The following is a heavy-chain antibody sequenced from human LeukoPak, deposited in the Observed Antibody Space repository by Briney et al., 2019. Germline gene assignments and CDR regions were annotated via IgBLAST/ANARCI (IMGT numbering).Heavy chain of an antibody. CDR3: AKDRSSTSSQTAKYYFDY. CDR1: GFTFSSYG. CDR2: IRYDGSNK. V-gene: IGHV3-30*02. J-gene: IGHJ4*02. D-gene: IGHD2-2*01. Sequence: AGGSLRLSCAASGFTFSSYGMHWVRQAPGKGLEWVAFIRYDGSNKYYADSVKGRFTISRDNSKNTLYLQMNSLRAEDTAVYYCAKDRSSTSSQTAKYYFDYWGQGTLVTVSS.